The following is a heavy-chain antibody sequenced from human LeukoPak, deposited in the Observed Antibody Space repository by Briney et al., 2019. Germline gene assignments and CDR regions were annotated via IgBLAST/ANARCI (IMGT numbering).Heavy chain of an antibody. CDR1: GYTFTSYG. D-gene: IGHD3-22*01. CDR3: ARDRSRIVGSDLGY. Sequence: GASVKVSCKASGYTFTSYGISWVRQAPGQGLEWMGWISAYNGNTNYAQKLQGRVTMTTDTSTSTAYMELRSLRSDDTAVYYCARDRSRIVGSDLGYWGQGTLVTVSP. CDR2: ISAYNGNT. V-gene: IGHV1-18*01. J-gene: IGHJ4*02.